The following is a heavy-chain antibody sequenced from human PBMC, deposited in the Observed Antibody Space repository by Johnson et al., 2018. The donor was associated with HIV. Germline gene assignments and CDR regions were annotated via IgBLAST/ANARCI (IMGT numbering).Heavy chain of an antibody. J-gene: IGHJ3*02. D-gene: IGHD4-23*01. Sequence: QVQLVESGGGVVQPGGSLRLSCAASRFTFSNYDMHWVRQAPGKGLEWVAFIRYDGSHKYYADSVKGRFTISRDNFKNTLYLQMNSLRGEDTAVYYCAKSKLPDLALDIWGQGTVVTVSS. CDR3: AKSKLPDLALDI. CDR1: RFTFSNYD. CDR2: IRYDGSHK. V-gene: IGHV3-30*02.